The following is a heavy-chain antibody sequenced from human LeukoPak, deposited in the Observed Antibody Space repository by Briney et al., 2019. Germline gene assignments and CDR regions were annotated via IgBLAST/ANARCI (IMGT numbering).Heavy chain of an antibody. Sequence: GGSPRLSCAVSGITLSNYGMSWVRQAPGKGLEWVAGVSDSGGSTKYADSVKGRFTISRDNPKNTRYLQMNSLRAEDTAVYFCAKRGVVIRVILVGFHKEAYYFDSWGQGALVTVSS. CDR2: VSDSGGST. CDR3: AKRGVVIRVILVGFHKEAYYFDS. CDR1: GITLSNYG. V-gene: IGHV3-23*01. D-gene: IGHD3-22*01. J-gene: IGHJ4*02.